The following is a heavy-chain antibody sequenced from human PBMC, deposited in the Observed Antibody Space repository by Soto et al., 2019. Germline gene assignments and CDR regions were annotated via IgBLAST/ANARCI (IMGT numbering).Heavy chain of an antibody. CDR1: GGSISSSSYY. V-gene: IGHV4-39*01. CDR2: IYYSGST. CDR3: ARWGDIVVVPAAMALGWFDP. Sequence: SETLSLTCTVSGGSISSSSYYWGWIRQPPGKGLEWIGSIYYSGSTYYNPSLKSRVTISVDTSKNQFSLKLSSVTAADTAVYYCARWGDIVVVPAAMALGWFDPWGQGTLVTVSS. D-gene: IGHD2-2*01. J-gene: IGHJ5*02.